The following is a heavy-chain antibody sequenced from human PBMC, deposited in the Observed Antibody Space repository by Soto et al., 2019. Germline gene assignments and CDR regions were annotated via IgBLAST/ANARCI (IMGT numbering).Heavy chain of an antibody. D-gene: IGHD3-3*01. CDR3: ATESRSGSGYWYFDL. CDR2: IYSGGST. CDR1: GFTVSSNQ. V-gene: IGHV3-53*01. Sequence: EVQLVESGGGLIQPGGSLRLSCAASGFTVSSNQMSWVRQAPGKGLEWVSIIYSGGSTYYADSVKGRFTISRDNSENTLYRQMNSLRSEDTAVYYFATESRSGSGYWYFDLWGRGTLVTGSS. J-gene: IGHJ2*01.